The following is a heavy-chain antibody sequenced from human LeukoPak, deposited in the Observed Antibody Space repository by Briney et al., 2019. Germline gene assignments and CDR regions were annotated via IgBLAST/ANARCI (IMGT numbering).Heavy chain of an antibody. Sequence: GGSLRLSCAASGFTFNSYSMNWVRQAPGEGLEWVSSISSSSSYIYYADSVKGRFAISRDNAKTSLYLQMNSLRAEDTAVYYCAREVVVAAYYFDYWGQGTLVTVSS. D-gene: IGHD2-15*01. CDR2: ISSSSSYI. V-gene: IGHV3-21*01. J-gene: IGHJ4*02. CDR3: AREVVVAAYYFDY. CDR1: GFTFNSYS.